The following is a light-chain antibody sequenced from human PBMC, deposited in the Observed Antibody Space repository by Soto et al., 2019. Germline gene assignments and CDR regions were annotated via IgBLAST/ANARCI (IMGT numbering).Light chain of an antibody. CDR2: EVN. V-gene: IGLV2-14*01. J-gene: IGLJ1*01. CDR3: SSYTSSSTLAYV. Sequence: QSALTQPASVSASPGQSITISCTGTSSDVGAYNYVSWYQQQPGKAPKLMIYEVNNRPSGVSNRFSGSKSGSTASLTISGLQAEDEADYYCSSYTSSSTLAYVFGTGTKLTVL. CDR1: SSDVGAYNY.